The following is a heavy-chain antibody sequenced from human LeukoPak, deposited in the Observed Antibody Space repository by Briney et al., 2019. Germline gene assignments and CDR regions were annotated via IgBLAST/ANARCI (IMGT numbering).Heavy chain of an antibody. J-gene: IGHJ3*02. Sequence: ASVKVSCKVSGHTLTKLSIQWVRQAPGKGLEWMGGFDPEDGEAIYAQNFQGRVTMTEDTSTDTAYMELRSLRSDGTAVYYCAKPQHIVVVGDAFDIWGQGTMVTVSS. CDR2: FDPEDGEA. CDR1: GHTLTKLS. D-gene: IGHD2-15*01. CDR3: AKPQHIVVVGDAFDI. V-gene: IGHV1-24*01.